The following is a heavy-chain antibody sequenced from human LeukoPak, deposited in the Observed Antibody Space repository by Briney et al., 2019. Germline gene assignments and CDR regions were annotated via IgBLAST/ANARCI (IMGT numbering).Heavy chain of an antibody. CDR3: AGERNSVWSPFDY. CDR2: IIPIFGTA. D-gene: IGHD3-10*01. Sequence: ASVKVSCKASGGTFSSYAISWVRQAPGQGLEWMGGIIPIFGTANYAQKFQGRVTITTDESTSTAYMELSSLRSEDTAVYYCAGERNSVWSPFDYWGQGTLVSVSS. V-gene: IGHV1-69*05. CDR1: GGTFSSYA. J-gene: IGHJ4*02.